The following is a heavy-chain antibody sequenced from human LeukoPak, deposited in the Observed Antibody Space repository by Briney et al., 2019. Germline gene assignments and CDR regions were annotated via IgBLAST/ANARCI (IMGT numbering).Heavy chain of an antibody. D-gene: IGHD2-15*01. Sequence: GGSLRLSCAASGFIFSSYAMHWVRQAPGKGLEYVSAISSNGGSTYYANSVRGRFTISRDDSKSTLFLQMGSLRAEDMAMYYCARTSSRGYCSGSTCYFDYWGQGTLVTVSS. CDR2: ISSNGGST. J-gene: IGHJ4*02. CDR3: ARTSSRGYCSGSTCYFDY. CDR1: GFIFSSYA. V-gene: IGHV3-64*01.